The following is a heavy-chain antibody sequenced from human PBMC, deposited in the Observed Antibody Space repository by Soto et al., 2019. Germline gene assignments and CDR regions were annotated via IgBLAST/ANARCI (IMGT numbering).Heavy chain of an antibody. CDR2: INHSGST. Sequence: PSETLSLTCAVYGGSFSGYYWSWIRQPPGKGLEWIGEINHSGSTNYNPSLKSRVTISVDTSKNQFSLKLSSVTAADTAVYYCARRPYGSGSVPWGQGTLVTVSS. CDR3: ARRPYGSGSVP. V-gene: IGHV4-34*01. D-gene: IGHD3-10*01. CDR1: GGSFSGYY. J-gene: IGHJ1*01.